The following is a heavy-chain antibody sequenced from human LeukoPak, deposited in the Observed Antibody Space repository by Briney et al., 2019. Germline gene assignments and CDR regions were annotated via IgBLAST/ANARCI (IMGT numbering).Heavy chain of an antibody. CDR1: GDSVVSNSTA. CDR2: TYYRSKWYT. CDR3: TRTKDGYFQN. Sequence: PSQTLSLTCVISGDSVVSNSTACNWIRQSPSRGLEWLGRTYYRSKWYTDYAVSVKSRITINPDTSKNQFSLQLNSVTPEDTAVYYCTRTKDGYFQNWGQGTLVSVSS. J-gene: IGHJ1*01. V-gene: IGHV6-1*01.